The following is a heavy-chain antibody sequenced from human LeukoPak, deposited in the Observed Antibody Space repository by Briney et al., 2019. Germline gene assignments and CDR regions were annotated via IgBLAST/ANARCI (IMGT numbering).Heavy chain of an antibody. Sequence: QPGGSLRLSCAASGFTFSSYAMSWVRQAPGKGLEWVSAISGSGGSTYYADSVKGRFTISRDNSKNTLYLQMNSLRAEDTAVYYCAKVIGSGYYYTYAFDIWGQGTMVTVSS. D-gene: IGHD3-3*01. J-gene: IGHJ3*02. CDR3: AKVIGSGYYYTYAFDI. CDR1: GFTFSSYA. V-gene: IGHV3-23*01. CDR2: ISGSGGST.